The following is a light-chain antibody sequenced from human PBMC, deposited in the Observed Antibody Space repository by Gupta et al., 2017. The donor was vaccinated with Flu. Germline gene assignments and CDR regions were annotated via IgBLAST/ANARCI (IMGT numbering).Light chain of an antibody. CDR2: EVS. CDR1: SSDIGGYID. V-gene: IGLV2-8*01. J-gene: IGLJ2*01. CDR3: SSDAGNNAVI. Sequence: SVTIACTGTSSDIGGYIDGSWNQQHPGKVPKLMIYEVSKRPSGVPDRFSGSKSGNTASLTVSGLQGEDEADYYCSSDAGNNAVIFGGGTKLTVL.